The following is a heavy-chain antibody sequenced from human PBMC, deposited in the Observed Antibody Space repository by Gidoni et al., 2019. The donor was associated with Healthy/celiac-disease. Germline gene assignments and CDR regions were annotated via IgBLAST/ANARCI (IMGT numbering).Heavy chain of an antibody. CDR1: GGSISSGDYY. CDR2: IYYSGST. J-gene: IGHJ5*02. CDR3: ARYVSSWYYYNIRDWFDP. Sequence: QVQLQESGPGLVKPSQTLSLTCTVSGGSISSGDYYWSWIRQPPGKGLEWIGYIYYSGSTYYNPSLKSRVTISVDTSKNQFSLKLSSVTAADTAVYYCARYVSSWYYYNIRDWFDPWGQGTLVTVSS. V-gene: IGHV4-30-4*01. D-gene: IGHD6-13*01.